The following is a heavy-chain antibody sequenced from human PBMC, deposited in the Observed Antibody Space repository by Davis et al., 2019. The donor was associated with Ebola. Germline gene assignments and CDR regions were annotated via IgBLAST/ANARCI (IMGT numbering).Heavy chain of an antibody. CDR1: GFTFSSYA. CDR3: AKDRQWLGLFDY. Sequence: GESLKISCAASGFTFSSYAMSWVRQAPGKGLEWVSAISGSGGSTYYADSVKGRFTISRDNSKNTLYLQMNSLRAEDTAVYYCAKDRQWLGLFDYRGQGTLVTVSS. J-gene: IGHJ4*02. CDR2: ISGSGGST. V-gene: IGHV3-23*01. D-gene: IGHD6-19*01.